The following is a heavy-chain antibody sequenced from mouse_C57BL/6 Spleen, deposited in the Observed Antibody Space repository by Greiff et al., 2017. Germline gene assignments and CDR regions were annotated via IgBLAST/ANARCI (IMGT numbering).Heavy chain of an antibody. CDR2: IYPRSGNT. D-gene: IGHD1-1*01. V-gene: IGHV1-81*01. CDR3: ARLDGSSYERYYFDF. Sequence: QVQLKQSGAELARPGASVKLSCKASGYTFTSYGISWVKQRTGQGLEWIGEIYPRSGNTYYNEKFKGKATLTADKSSSTAYMELRSLTSEDSAVYFCARLDGSSYERYYFDFWGPGTTLTVSS. CDR1: GYTFTSYG. J-gene: IGHJ2*01.